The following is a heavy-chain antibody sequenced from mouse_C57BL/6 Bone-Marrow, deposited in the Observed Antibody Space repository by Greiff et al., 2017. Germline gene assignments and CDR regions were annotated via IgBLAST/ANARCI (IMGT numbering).Heavy chain of an antibody. CDR3: TTGTRALFDY. CDR2: IDPENGDT. Sequence: EVQGVESGAELVRPGASVKLSCTASGFNIKDDYMHWVKQRPEQGLEWIGWIDPENGDTEYASKFQGKATITADTSSNTAYLQLSSLTSEDTAVYYCTTGTRALFDYWGQGTTLTVSS. D-gene: IGHD3-3*01. V-gene: IGHV14-4*01. CDR1: GFNIKDDY. J-gene: IGHJ2*01.